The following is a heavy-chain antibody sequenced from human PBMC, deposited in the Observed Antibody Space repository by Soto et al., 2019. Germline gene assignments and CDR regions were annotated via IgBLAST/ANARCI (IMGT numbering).Heavy chain of an antibody. Sequence: PSETLSLTCAVSGGSISSGGYSWSWIRQPPGKGLEWIGYIYHSGSTYYNPSLKSRVTISVDRSKNQFSLKLSSVTAADTAVYYCARARIFGVLGWFDPWGQGTLVSVSS. CDR3: ARARIFGVLGWFDP. V-gene: IGHV4-30-2*01. J-gene: IGHJ5*02. D-gene: IGHD3-3*01. CDR2: IYHSGST. CDR1: GGSISSGGYS.